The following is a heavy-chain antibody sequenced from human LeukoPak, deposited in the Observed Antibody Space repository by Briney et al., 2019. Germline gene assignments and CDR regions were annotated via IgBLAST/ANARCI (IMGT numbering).Heavy chain of an antibody. D-gene: IGHD3-22*01. CDR3: ARAAYDSSGYLTL. Sequence: GGSLRLSCAASGFTFSSYWMSWVRQAPGKGLEWVANIKQDGSEKYYVDSVKGQFTISRDNAKNSLYLQMNSLRAEDTAVYYCARAAYDSSGYLTLWGQGTLVTVSS. CDR1: GFTFSSYW. CDR2: IKQDGSEK. J-gene: IGHJ4*02. V-gene: IGHV3-7*01.